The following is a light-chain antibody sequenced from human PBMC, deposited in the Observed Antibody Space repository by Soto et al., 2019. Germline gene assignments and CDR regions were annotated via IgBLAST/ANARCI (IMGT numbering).Light chain of an antibody. CDR2: DNS. CDR3: GTWDSRLTAGEV. J-gene: IGLJ2*01. CDR1: SSNIGDNS. V-gene: IGLV1-51*01. Sequence: QSVLTQPPSVSAAPGQKVTISCSGSSSNIGDNSVSWYQQLPGTAPKLLIYDNSKRPSGIPDRFSGSKSGTSATLDITGLQTGDEADYYCGTWDSRLTAGEVFGGGTKLTVL.